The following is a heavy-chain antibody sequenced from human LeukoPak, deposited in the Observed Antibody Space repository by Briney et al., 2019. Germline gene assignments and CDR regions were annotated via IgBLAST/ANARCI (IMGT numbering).Heavy chain of an antibody. V-gene: IGHV3-30*03. CDR2: ISYDGSNK. Sequence: PGGSRRLSCAASGFTFSSNGMHRIRQAPGKGLEWVAVISYDGSNKYYEDSVKGRFTISRDNSKNTLYLQMNSLRAEDTAVYYFFFQAEDGIRYLDYWGQGTLVTVSS. D-gene: IGHD3-9*01. CDR1: GFTFSSNG. CDR3: FFQAEDGIRYLDY. J-gene: IGHJ4*02.